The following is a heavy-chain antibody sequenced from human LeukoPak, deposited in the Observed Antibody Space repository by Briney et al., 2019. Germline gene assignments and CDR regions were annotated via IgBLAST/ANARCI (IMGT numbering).Heavy chain of an antibody. V-gene: IGHV4-34*01. CDR1: GGSSSGYY. Sequence: PSETLSLTRAVYGGSSSGYYWSWIRQPPGKGLEYIGEINHSGSTNYNPSLKSRVTISVDTSKNQFSLKLSSVTAADTAVYYCASRPPDIVVVPAAKYGMDVWGQGTTVTVSS. J-gene: IGHJ6*02. CDR2: INHSGST. CDR3: ASRPPDIVVVPAAKYGMDV. D-gene: IGHD2-2*01.